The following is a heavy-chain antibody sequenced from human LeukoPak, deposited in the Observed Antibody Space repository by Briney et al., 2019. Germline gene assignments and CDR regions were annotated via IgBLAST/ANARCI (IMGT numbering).Heavy chain of an antibody. CDR2: IYPDDSDT. CDR1: GYSFTSYW. CDR3: ARQVRATRVFDY. J-gene: IGHJ4*02. V-gene: IGHV5-51*01. D-gene: IGHD1-26*01. Sequence: GESLKISCKGSGYSFTSYWIGWVSQMPGKGLEWMGIIYPDDSDTRYSPSFQGQVTISADKSVNTAYLQWSSLKASDTAMYYCARQVRATRVFDYWGQGTLVTVSS.